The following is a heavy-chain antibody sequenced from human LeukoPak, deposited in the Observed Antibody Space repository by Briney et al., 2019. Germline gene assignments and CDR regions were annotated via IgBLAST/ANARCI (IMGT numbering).Heavy chain of an antibody. D-gene: IGHD3-3*01. CDR2: IYYSGST. Sequence: PSETLSLTCTVSGGSISSSSYYRGWIRQPPGKGLEWIGSIYYSGSTNYNPSLKSRVTISVDTSKNQSSLKLNSVTAADTAVYYCARANYNDYDFWSGYSLYWFDPWGQGTLVTVSS. J-gene: IGHJ5*02. CDR3: ARANYNDYDFWSGYSLYWFDP. CDR1: GGSISSSSYY. V-gene: IGHV4-39*07.